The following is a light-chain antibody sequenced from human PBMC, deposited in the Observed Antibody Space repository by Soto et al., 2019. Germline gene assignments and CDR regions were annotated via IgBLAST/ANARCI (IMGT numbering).Light chain of an antibody. Sequence: DIQITQSPSTLSASVGDRVTITCRASQSISSWLAWYQQKPGKAPKLLIYRASSLESGVPSRFSGSGSGTGFTLTISRLQPDEFATYYCPQVNTYSPWTFGQGTKVEIK. CDR3: PQVNTYSPWT. J-gene: IGKJ1*01. V-gene: IGKV1-5*03. CDR2: RAS. CDR1: QSISSW.